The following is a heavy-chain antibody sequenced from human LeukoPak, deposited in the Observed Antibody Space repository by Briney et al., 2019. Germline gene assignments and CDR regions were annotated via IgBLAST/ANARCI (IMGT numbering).Heavy chain of an antibody. Sequence: SETLSLTCAVYGRSFSGYYWSWIRQPPGKGLEWIGEINHSGSTNYNPSLKSRVTISVDTSKNQFSLKLSSVTAADTAVYYCARFTFIYSGSVSYYKAAAFDIWGQGTMVTVSS. J-gene: IGHJ3*02. CDR2: INHSGST. V-gene: IGHV4-34*01. CDR1: GRSFSGYY. CDR3: ARFTFIYSGSVSYYKAAAFDI. D-gene: IGHD3-10*01.